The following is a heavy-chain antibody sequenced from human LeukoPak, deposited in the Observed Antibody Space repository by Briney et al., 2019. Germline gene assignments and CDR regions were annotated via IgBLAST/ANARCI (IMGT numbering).Heavy chain of an antibody. V-gene: IGHV3-9*01. Sequence: GGSLRLSCAASGFTFDDYAMHWVRQAPGKGLEWVSGISWNSGSIGYADSVKGRFTISRDNAKNSLYLQMNSLRAEDTALYYCAKDYSSGWFRWFDPWGQGTLVTVS. CDR1: GFTFDDYA. D-gene: IGHD6-19*01. CDR3: AKDYSSGWFRWFDP. CDR2: ISWNSGSI. J-gene: IGHJ5*02.